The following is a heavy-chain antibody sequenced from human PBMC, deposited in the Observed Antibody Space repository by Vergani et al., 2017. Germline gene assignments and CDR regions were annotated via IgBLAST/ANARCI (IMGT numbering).Heavy chain of an antibody. D-gene: IGHD3-3*01. CDR3: ARERNAYYDFWSGYYTQYYFDY. CDR2: INWNGGST. Sequence: EVQLVESGGGVVRPGGSLRLSCAASGFTFDDYGMSWVRQAPGKGLEWVSGINWNGGSTGYADSVKGRFTISRDNAKNSLYLQMNSLIAEDTALYYCARERNAYYDFWSGYYTQYYFDYWGQGTLVTVSS. CDR1: GFTFDDYG. J-gene: IGHJ4*02. V-gene: IGHV3-20*04.